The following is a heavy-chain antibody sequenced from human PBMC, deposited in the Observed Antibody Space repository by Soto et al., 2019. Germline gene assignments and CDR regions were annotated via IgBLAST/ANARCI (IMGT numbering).Heavy chain of an antibody. Sequence: QVHLVESGGGVVQPVRSLRLSCAASGFTFSTYGMHWVRQAPGKGLEWVALILYDGSNMYYADSVKGRFTISRDNSKNTLYLQMNSLRAEDTAVYYCARDLGKGGYFDYWGQGTLVTVSS. J-gene: IGHJ4*02. CDR2: ILYDGSNM. V-gene: IGHV3-33*05. CDR3: ARDLGKGGYFDY. CDR1: GFTFSTYG. D-gene: IGHD2-15*01.